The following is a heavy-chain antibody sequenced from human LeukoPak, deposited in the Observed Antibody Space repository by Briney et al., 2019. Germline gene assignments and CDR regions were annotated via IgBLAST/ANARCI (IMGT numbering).Heavy chain of an antibody. V-gene: IGHV4-59*02. Sequence: PSETLSLTCTVPGVSVSSYYWSWIRQPPGKGLGWMGYIYYSGNTTYNPSLKSRVAISIDTSKNQFSLKLSSVTAADTAVYYCARSEYSAYDSNFDYWGQGTLVTVSS. CDR3: ARSEYSAYDSNFDY. J-gene: IGHJ4*02. D-gene: IGHD5-12*01. CDR2: IYYSGNT. CDR1: GVSVSSYY.